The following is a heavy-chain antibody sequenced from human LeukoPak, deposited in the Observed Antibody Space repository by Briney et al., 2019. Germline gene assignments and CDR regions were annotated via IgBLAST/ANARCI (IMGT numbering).Heavy chain of an antibody. Sequence: GGSLRLSCAASGFTFDDYAMHWVRQAPGKGLEWVSGISWNSGSIGYADSVKGRFTISRDNAKNSLHLQMNSLRAEDTALYYCAKERSRDGYNAFDYWGQGTLVTVSS. CDR2: ISWNSGSI. J-gene: IGHJ4*02. V-gene: IGHV3-9*01. CDR1: GFTFDDYA. CDR3: AKERSRDGYNAFDY. D-gene: IGHD5-24*01.